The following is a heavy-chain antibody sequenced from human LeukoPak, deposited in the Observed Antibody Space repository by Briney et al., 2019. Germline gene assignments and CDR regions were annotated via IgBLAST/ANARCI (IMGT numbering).Heavy chain of an antibody. CDR1: GYTFTSYG. Sequence: GASVKVSCKASGYTFTSYGISWVRQAPGQGLEWMGLISDYNGNTNYAQKLQGRVTMTTDTSTSTAYMELRSLRSDDTAVYYCARDTTVTTPGELDYWGQGTLVTVSS. D-gene: IGHD4-17*01. CDR3: ARDTTVTTPGELDY. V-gene: IGHV1-18*01. CDR2: ISDYNGNT. J-gene: IGHJ4*02.